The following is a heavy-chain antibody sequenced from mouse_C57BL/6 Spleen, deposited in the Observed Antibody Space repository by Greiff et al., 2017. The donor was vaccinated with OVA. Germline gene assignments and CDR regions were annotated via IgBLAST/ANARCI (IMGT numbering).Heavy chain of an antibody. Sequence: QVQLQQSGAELVRPGTSVKVSCKASGYAFTNYLIEWVKQRPGQGLEWIGVINPGSGGTNYNEKFKGKATLTADKSSSTAYMQLSSLTSEDSAFYFCARRGYYGSSIYYYAMDYWGQGTSVTVSS. CDR2: INPGSGGT. CDR1: GYAFTNYL. J-gene: IGHJ4*01. CDR3: ARRGYYGSSIYYYAMDY. V-gene: IGHV1-54*01. D-gene: IGHD1-1*01.